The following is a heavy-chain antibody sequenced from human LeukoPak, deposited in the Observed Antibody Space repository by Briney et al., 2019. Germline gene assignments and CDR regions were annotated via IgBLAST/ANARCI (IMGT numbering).Heavy chain of an antibody. CDR3: ARDSSLDFGDYVNNWFDP. CDR1: GYTLTELS. Sequence: ASVKVSCKVSGYTLTELSMHWVRQAPGKGLEWMGGFDPEDGETIYAQKFQGRVTITADESTSTAYMELSSLRSEDTAVYYCARDSSLDFGDYVNNWFDPWGQGTLVTVSS. V-gene: IGHV1-24*01. J-gene: IGHJ5*02. CDR2: FDPEDGET. D-gene: IGHD4-17*01.